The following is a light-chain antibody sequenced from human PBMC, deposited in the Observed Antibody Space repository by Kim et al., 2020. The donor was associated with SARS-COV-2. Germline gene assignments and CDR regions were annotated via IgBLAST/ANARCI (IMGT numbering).Light chain of an antibody. Sequence: DIQMTQSPSSLSASVGDRVTITCRASQGISSNVAWYQQKPGDDPKLLIYDASALLSGVPSRFSGSGSGTDFTLTISSLQPEDVATYYCQKYNGAHWTFGQGTKVEIK. J-gene: IGKJ1*01. V-gene: IGKV1-27*01. CDR3: QKYNGAHWT. CDR2: DAS. CDR1: QGISSN.